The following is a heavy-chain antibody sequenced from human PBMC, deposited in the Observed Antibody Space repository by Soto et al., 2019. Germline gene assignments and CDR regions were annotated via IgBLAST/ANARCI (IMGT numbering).Heavy chain of an antibody. V-gene: IGHV4-59*08. J-gene: IGHJ4*02. CDR1: GGSTSSYY. CDR2: IYCSGST. Sequence: PSETLSLTCSVSGGSTSSYYWSWIRQPPGKGLEWIGYIYCSGSTDYSPSLKSRVTMSIDTSQNQFSLKLTSVTAADTAVYYCATHQGYYGSGTYCFDYWGPGTLVTVSS. D-gene: IGHD3-10*01. CDR3: ATHQGYYGSGTYCFDY.